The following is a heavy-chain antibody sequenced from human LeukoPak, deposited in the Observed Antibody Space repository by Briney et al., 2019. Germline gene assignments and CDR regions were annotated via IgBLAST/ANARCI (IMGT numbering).Heavy chain of an antibody. Sequence: GGSLRLSCAASGFTFSSYGMHWVRQAPGKGLEWVAFIRYDGSNKYYADSVKGRFTVSRDNSKNTLYLQMNSLRAEDTAVYYCAKVSVLLWFGETNWFDPWGQGTLVTVSS. V-gene: IGHV3-30*02. CDR1: GFTFSSYG. J-gene: IGHJ5*02. CDR2: IRYDGSNK. D-gene: IGHD3-10*01. CDR3: AKVSVLLWFGETNWFDP.